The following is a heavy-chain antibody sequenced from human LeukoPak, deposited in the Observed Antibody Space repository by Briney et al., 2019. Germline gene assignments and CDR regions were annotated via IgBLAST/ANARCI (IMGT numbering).Heavy chain of an antibody. CDR2: IIPILGIA. CDR1: GGTFSSYA. D-gene: IGHD3-22*01. Sequence: SVKVSCKASGGTFSSYAISWVRQAPGQGLEWMGRIIPILGIANYAQKFQGRVTITADKSTSTAYMELSSLRSEDTAVYYCARDPHYYDSSGYYFPRAFDIWGQGTMVTVSS. CDR3: ARDPHYYDSSGYYFPRAFDI. J-gene: IGHJ3*02. V-gene: IGHV1-69*04.